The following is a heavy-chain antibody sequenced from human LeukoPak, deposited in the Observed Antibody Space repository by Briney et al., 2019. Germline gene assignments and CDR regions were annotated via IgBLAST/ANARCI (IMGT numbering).Heavy chain of an antibody. D-gene: IGHD1-26*01. V-gene: IGHV4-59*01. Sequence: SETLSLTCSVSGASITNYYWSWIRQAPGKGLEWIGYIYYSGNTNTYNPSLKSRATISLYTSRKYFSLGLRSVTAADTAVYYCARGGSYGAYLDYWGQGALVIVSS. CDR1: GASITNYY. CDR3: ARGGSYGAYLDY. CDR2: IYYSGNT. J-gene: IGHJ4*02.